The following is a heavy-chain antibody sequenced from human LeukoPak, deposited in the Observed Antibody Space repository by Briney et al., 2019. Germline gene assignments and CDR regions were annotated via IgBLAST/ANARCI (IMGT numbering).Heavy chain of an antibody. V-gene: IGHV3-30*04. J-gene: IGHJ5*02. CDR2: ISYDGSNK. CDR3: ARGSEYSSSRWWFDP. D-gene: IGHD6-6*01. CDR1: GLTFSSYA. Sequence: PGGSLRLSCVASGLTFSSYAMHWVRQAPGKGLEWVAVISYDGSNKYYADSVKGRFTISRDNAKNSLYLQMNSLRAEDTAVYYCARGSEYSSSRWWFDPWGQGTLVTVSS.